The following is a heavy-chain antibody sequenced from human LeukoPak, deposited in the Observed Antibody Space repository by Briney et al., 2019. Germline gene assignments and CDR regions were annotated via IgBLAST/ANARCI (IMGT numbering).Heavy chain of an antibody. J-gene: IGHJ4*02. D-gene: IGHD3-22*01. CDR2: IYTSGST. CDR3: ARASYSYDINGWVPFDY. V-gene: IGHV4-4*07. Sequence: PETLSLTCTVSGGSISGYYWSWIRQPAGKGLEWIGRIYTSGSTNYNPSLKSRVTISGDTSKNQFSLRLSSVTATDTAVCYCARASYSYDINGWVPFDYWGQGTLVTVSS. CDR1: GGSISGYY.